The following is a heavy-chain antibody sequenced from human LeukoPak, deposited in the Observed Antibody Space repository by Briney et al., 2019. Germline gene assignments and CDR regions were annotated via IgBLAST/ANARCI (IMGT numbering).Heavy chain of an antibody. J-gene: IGHJ4*02. D-gene: IGHD1-26*01. Sequence: GGSLRLSCAASGFTFSRYEVNWVRQAPGKGLEWVSTIDGPTFRTHYADSVMGRFTISRDNSKNTLYLQMNSLRAEDTAVYFCTTWVGAHFDFWGQGTLVTVSS. CDR1: GFTFSRYE. CDR2: IDGPTFRT. V-gene: IGHV3-23*01. CDR3: TTWVGAHFDF.